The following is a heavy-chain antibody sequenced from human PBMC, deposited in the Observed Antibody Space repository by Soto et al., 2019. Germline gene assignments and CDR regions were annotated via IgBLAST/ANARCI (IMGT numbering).Heavy chain of an antibody. Sequence: GGSLRLSCAASGFTFSDYGMHWVRQAPGKGLEWVAVIWYDGSNKYYADSVKGRFTISRDNSKNTLYLQMNSLRAEDTAVYYCARDPLHYDILTGYSPNYFDFWGQGTLVTVS. D-gene: IGHD3-9*01. CDR1: GFTFSDYG. CDR3: ARDPLHYDILTGYSPNYFDF. V-gene: IGHV3-33*01. CDR2: IWYDGSNK. J-gene: IGHJ4*02.